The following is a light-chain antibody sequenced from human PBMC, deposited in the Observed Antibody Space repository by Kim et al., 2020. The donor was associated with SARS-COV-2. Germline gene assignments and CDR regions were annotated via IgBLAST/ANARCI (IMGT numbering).Light chain of an antibody. CDR1: QSVSSSY. Sequence: EIVLTQSPGTLSLSPGERATLSCRASQSVSSSYLALYQQKPGQAPRLLIYGASSRATGIPDRFSGSGSGTDFTLTISRLEPEDFAVYYCQQYGSSPLTFGGGTKLEI. J-gene: IGKJ4*01. CDR2: GAS. V-gene: IGKV3-20*01. CDR3: QQYGSSPLT.